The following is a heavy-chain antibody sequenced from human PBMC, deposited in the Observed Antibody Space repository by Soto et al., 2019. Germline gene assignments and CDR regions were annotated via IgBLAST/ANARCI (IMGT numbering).Heavy chain of an antibody. CDR2: ISSSTSHT. J-gene: IGHJ4*02. V-gene: IGHV3-11*05. Sequence: QVQLVESGGGLVKPGGSLRLSCAVSGFTFSDYYMTWIRQAPGKGLEWVSYISSSTSHTNYADSEKGRFTISRDNAKNSLLRQMNSIRVDDTGVYYCARSRGAAADYFDFWGKGTLVTISS. D-gene: IGHD1-26*01. CDR1: GFTFSDYY. CDR3: ARSRGAAADYFDF.